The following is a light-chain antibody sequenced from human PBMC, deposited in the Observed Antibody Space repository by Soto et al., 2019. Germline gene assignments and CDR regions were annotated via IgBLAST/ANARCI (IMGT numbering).Light chain of an antibody. CDR2: KAS. CDR1: QSISTW. CDR3: QQYNNYPWT. Sequence: DIQMTQSPSTLSASVGDRVTITCRASQSISTWLAWYQQKPGKAPKLLIYKASSLESGVPPRFSGSGSGTEFTLTISSLQPDDFATYYCQQYNNYPWTFGQGTKVEI. J-gene: IGKJ1*01. V-gene: IGKV1-5*03.